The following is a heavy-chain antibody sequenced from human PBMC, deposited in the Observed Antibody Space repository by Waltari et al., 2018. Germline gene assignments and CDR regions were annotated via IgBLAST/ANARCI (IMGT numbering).Heavy chain of an antibody. CDR1: GYTFTGYY. Sequence: QVQLVQSGAEVKKPGASVKVSCKASGYTFTGYYMHWVRPAPGQGLEWMGWINPNSGGTNYAQKFQGRVTMTRDTSISTAYMELSRLRSDDTAVYYCARGEIVATVDWYYYMDVWGKGTTVTVSS. D-gene: IGHD5-12*01. V-gene: IGHV1-2*02. J-gene: IGHJ6*03. CDR3: ARGEIVATVDWYYYMDV. CDR2: INPNSGGT.